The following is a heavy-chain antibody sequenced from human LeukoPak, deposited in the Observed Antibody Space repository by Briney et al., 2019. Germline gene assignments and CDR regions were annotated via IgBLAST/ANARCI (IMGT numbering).Heavy chain of an antibody. CDR1: AVSISSGGYY. D-gene: IGHD3-9*01. V-gene: IGHV4-31*03. CDR3: ARSHYDILTGYSNWFDP. Sequence: PSHTLSLTGTVSAVSISSGGYYWSWIRQHPGKGLEWIGYIYYSGSTYYNPSLKSRVTISVDTSKNQFSLKLSSVTAPDTAVYYCARSHYDILTGYSNWFDPWGQGTLVTVSS. CDR2: IYYSGST. J-gene: IGHJ5*02.